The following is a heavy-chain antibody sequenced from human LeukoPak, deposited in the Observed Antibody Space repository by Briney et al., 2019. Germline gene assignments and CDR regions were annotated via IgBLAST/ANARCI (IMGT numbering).Heavy chain of an antibody. Sequence: SETLSLTCAVYGGSFSGYFWSWIRQPPGKGLEWIGEINHSGSTNYNPSLKSRVTISVDTSKNQFSLKLSSVTAADTAVYSCARGLTTVTTFNWFDPWGQGTLVAVSS. CDR1: GGSFSGYF. V-gene: IGHV4-34*01. CDR2: INHSGST. CDR3: ARGLTTVTTFNWFDP. D-gene: IGHD4-17*01. J-gene: IGHJ5*02.